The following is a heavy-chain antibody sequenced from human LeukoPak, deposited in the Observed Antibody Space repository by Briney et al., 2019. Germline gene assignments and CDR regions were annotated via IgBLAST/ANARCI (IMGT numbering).Heavy chain of an antibody. CDR2: ISWNSGSI. CDR3: AKENYGDSYDAFDI. J-gene: IGHJ3*02. D-gene: IGHD4-17*01. V-gene: IGHV3-9*01. Sequence: GRSLRLSCAASGFTFDDYAMHWVRQAPGKGLEWVSGISWNSGSIDYADSVKGRFTISRDNARNSLYLQMNRLRAEDTALYYCAKENYGDSYDAFDIWGQGTTVTVSS. CDR1: GFTFDDYA.